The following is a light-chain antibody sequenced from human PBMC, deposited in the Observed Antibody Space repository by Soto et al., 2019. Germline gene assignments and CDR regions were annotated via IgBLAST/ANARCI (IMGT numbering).Light chain of an antibody. Sequence: EIVLTQSPGTLSLSPGERATLSCRASQSVTNNQFAWFRQKPGQAPRLLIWGVSNRATGIPDRFSGSGSGTEFTLSISSLQSTDFALYYCQQYNDWPLTFGQGTKVDIK. CDR1: QSVTNN. V-gene: IGKV3D-15*01. CDR2: GVS. CDR3: QQYNDWPLT. J-gene: IGKJ1*01.